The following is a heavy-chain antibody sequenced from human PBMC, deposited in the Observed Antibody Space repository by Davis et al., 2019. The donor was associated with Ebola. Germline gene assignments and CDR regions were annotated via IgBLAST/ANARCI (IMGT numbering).Heavy chain of an antibody. D-gene: IGHD3-22*01. J-gene: IGHJ4*02. CDR1: GGTFSSYA. CDR2: IIPVFGIP. V-gene: IGHV1-69*13. CDR3: ARDRYSDGSGYFFEQSH. Sequence: SVKVSCKASGGTFSSYAISWVRQTPGQGLDWMGGIIPVFGIPKYAQKFQGRVTITADESTSTAYMELSSLRSEDTAVYYCARDRYSDGSGYFFEQSHWGQGTLVTVSS.